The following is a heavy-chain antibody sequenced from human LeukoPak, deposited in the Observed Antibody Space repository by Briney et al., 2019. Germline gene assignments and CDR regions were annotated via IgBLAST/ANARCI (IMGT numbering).Heavy chain of an antibody. CDR1: GFTVSSNY. V-gene: IGHV3-66*01. D-gene: IGHD3-22*01. Sequence: GGSLRLSCAASGFTVSSNYMSWVRQAPGKGLEWVSVIYSGGSTYYADSVKGRFTISRDNSKNTLYLQMNSLRAEDTAVYYCARDYYYDSSGYSGAFDIWGQGTMVTVSS. CDR2: IYSGGST. CDR3: ARDYYYDSSGYSGAFDI. J-gene: IGHJ3*02.